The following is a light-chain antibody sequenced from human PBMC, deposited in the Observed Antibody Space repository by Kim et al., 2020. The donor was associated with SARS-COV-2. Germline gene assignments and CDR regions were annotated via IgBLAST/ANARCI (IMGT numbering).Light chain of an antibody. J-gene: IGLJ3*02. CDR1: SSDVGSYKL. V-gene: IGLV2-23*02. Sequence: GQSITTSCTGTSSDVGSYKLVSWYQQHPGKAPKLMIYEVTKRPSGVSNRFSGSKSGNTASLTISGLQAEDEADYYCCSYAGSSAWVFGGGTKLTVL. CDR2: EVT. CDR3: CSYAGSSAWV.